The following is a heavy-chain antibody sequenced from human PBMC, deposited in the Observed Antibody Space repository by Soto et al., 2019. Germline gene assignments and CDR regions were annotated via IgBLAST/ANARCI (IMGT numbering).Heavy chain of an antibody. Sequence: VQLVESGGGLVKPGGSLRLSCAASGFTFSSYSMNWVRQAPGKWLEWVSSISRSSSYIYYADSVKGRFTISRDNAKNSLYLQMNSLRAEDTAVYYCAREQNYYYYGMDVWGQGTTVPVSS. CDR1: GFTFSSYS. V-gene: IGHV3-21*01. CDR3: AREQNYYYYGMDV. J-gene: IGHJ6*02. CDR2: ISRSSSYI.